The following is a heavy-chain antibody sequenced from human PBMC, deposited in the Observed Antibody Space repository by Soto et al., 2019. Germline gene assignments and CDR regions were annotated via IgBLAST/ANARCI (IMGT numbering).Heavy chain of an antibody. CDR1: GGSFSGYY. J-gene: IGHJ6*02. V-gene: IGHV4-34*01. CDR3: ARDPLLGDFWSGYYYYYGMDV. CDR2: INHSGST. Sequence: SETLSLTCAVYGGSFSGYYWSWIRQPPGKGLEWIGEINHSGSTNYNPSLKSRVTISVDTSKNQFPLKLSSVTAADTAVYYCARDPLLGDFWSGYYYYYGMDVWGQGTTVTVSS. D-gene: IGHD3-3*01.